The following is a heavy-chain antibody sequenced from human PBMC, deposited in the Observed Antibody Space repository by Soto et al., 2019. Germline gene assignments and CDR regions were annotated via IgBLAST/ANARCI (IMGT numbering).Heavy chain of an antibody. Sequence: GESLKISCKGPGYSFTSYWIGWVLQMPGKGLEWMGIIYPGDSDTRYSPSFQGQVTISADKSISTAYLQWSSLKASDTAMYYCASSTIFGVVTHYYYYGMDVWGQGTTVTVSS. CDR2: IYPGDSDT. D-gene: IGHD3-3*01. J-gene: IGHJ6*02. CDR1: GYSFTSYW. CDR3: ASSTIFGVVTHYYYYGMDV. V-gene: IGHV5-51*01.